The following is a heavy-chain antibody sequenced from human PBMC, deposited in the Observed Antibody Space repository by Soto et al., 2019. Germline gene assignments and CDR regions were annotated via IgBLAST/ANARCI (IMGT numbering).Heavy chain of an antibody. CDR3: SRDTFGEDAS. D-gene: IGHD3-3*01. CDR1: GITFSSYW. Sequence: EVQLVESGGGLVQPGGSLRLSCAASGITFSSYWMHWVRQVPGKGLVWVSRINPDGTSTSYADFVKGRFTLSRDNTKSTLYLHMNVLRADDTALYSCSRDTFGEDASWGQGTLVTVSS. CDR2: INPDGTST. V-gene: IGHV3-74*01. J-gene: IGHJ4*02.